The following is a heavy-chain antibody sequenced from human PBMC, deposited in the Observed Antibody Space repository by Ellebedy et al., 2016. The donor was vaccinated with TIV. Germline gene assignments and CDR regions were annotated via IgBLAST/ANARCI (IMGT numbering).Heavy chain of an antibody. V-gene: IGHV3-53*01. CDR3: ARRVGGKAFDL. CDR1: GFSVSTTY. Sequence: GESLKISCAASGFSVSTTYMRLVRQAPGTALELVSVIYSANTTYYADSGKGLFTISRDNSKNIRYLEMNSLRAEDTAVYYCARRVGGKAFDLWGQGTMVTVSP. D-gene: IGHD1-26*01. CDR2: IYSANTT. J-gene: IGHJ3*01.